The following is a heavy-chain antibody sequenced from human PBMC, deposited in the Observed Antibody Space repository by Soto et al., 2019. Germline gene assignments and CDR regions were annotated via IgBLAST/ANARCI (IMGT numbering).Heavy chain of an antibody. CDR2: INPDGGTT. CDR3: ARGYYASMSLIAPFGLDV. Sequence: QEQLVQSGAEVKNPGASVKISCKASDFPFLQFYIHWVRQAPGQGPQWMGVINPDGGTTTYAQTFKGRATMTRDKSTSTVHTQRSSLRSEDTAIYYYARGYYASMSLIAPFGLDVWGQGTTVIVSS. V-gene: IGHV1-46*01. D-gene: IGHD3-16*01. CDR1: DFPFLQFY. J-gene: IGHJ6*02.